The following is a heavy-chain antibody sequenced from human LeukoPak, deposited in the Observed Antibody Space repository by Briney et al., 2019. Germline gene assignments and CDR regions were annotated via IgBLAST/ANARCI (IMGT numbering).Heavy chain of an antibody. CDR3: ATGPPGVLWFGELSDNWFDP. V-gene: IGHV1-24*01. D-gene: IGHD3-10*01. J-gene: IGHJ5*02. CDR1: GYTLTELS. Sequence: ASVKVSCKVSGYTLTELSMHWVRQAPGKGLEWMGGFDPEDDETIYAQKFQGRVTMTEDTSTDAAYMELSSLRSEDTAVYYCATGPPGVLWFGELSDNWFDPWGQGTLVTVSS. CDR2: FDPEDDET.